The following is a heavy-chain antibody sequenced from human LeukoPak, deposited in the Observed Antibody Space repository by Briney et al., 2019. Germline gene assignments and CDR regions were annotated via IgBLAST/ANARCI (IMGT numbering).Heavy chain of an antibody. Sequence: SETLSLTCTVSNDSMTRYYWAWIRQPAGKGLEWIGRIFSSGSTNYNPSLKTRVTMSEDVSKNQFSLTLSSVTAADTAVYYCARGWYSSGWYVFDYWGQGTLVTVTS. CDR1: NDSMTRYY. J-gene: IGHJ4*02. V-gene: IGHV4-4*07. D-gene: IGHD6-19*01. CDR2: IFSSGST. CDR3: ARGWYSSGWYVFDY.